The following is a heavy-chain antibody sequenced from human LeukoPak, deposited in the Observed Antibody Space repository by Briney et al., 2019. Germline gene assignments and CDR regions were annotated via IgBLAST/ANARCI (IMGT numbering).Heavy chain of an antibody. J-gene: IGHJ4*01. CDR2: ISTYNANT. CDR3: ARVTGGPAAGDF. CDR1: GYRFTDYG. V-gene: IGHV1-18*01. D-gene: IGHD2-2*01. Sequence: ASVKVSCKASGYRFTDYGISWVRQAPGQGLEWMGWISTYNANTNYAQSLQGRVTMTSDTSTSTVYMELRSLISYDTGVYYCARVTGGPAAGDFWGQGTLVIISS.